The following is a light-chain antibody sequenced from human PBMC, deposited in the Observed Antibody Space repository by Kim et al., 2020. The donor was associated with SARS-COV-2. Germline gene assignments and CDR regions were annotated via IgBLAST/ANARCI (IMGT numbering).Light chain of an antibody. CDR3: QSFDSSLRGYV. V-gene: IGLV1-40*01. CDR2: GNS. Sequence: RVATSWTGSSSNSGAGYEVHWYQDLPGTAPTLLVYGNSNRPSGVPDRFSGSKSGTSASLAITGLQAEDEADYYCQSFDSSLRGYVFGTGTKVTVL. J-gene: IGLJ1*01. CDR1: SSNSGAGYE.